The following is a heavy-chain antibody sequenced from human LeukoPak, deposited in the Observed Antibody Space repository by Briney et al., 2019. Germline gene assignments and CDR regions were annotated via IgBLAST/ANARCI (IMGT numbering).Heavy chain of an antibody. D-gene: IGHD2/OR15-2a*01. Sequence: GGSLRLSCAASGFTFSRSRISWVRQAPGKGLEWVANIQQDGSEKYYVDSVKGRFAISRDNAKNSLYLQMNSLRAEDTAIYYCARDKGGNSDYWGQGTQVTVSS. V-gene: IGHV3-7*01. CDR3: ARDKGGNSDY. J-gene: IGHJ4*02. CDR2: IQQDGSEK. CDR1: GFTFSRSR.